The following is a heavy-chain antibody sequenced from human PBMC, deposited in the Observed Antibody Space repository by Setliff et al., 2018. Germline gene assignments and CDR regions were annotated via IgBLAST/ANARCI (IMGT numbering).Heavy chain of an antibody. D-gene: IGHD3-10*01. Sequence: GESLKISCKGCGYNFGTYWINWVRQMPGRGLEWMGRIDPSDSYTNYNPSFQGHVTLSADKSSGTAFLQWSSLKASDTAMYYCARAPEATSTSYYNPFDSWGQGTLVTVSS. J-gene: IGHJ4*02. V-gene: IGHV5-10-1*01. CDR3: ARAPEATSTSYYNPFDS. CDR1: GYNFGTYW. CDR2: IDPSDSYT.